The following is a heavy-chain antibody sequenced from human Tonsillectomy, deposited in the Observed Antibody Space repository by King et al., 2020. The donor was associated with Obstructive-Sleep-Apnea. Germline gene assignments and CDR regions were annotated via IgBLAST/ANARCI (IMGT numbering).Heavy chain of an antibody. D-gene: IGHD5-24*01. J-gene: IGHJ4*02. CDR3: ARDNSYPPHD. CDR2: LYSGGTA. V-gene: IGHV3-66*01. Sequence: VQLVESGGGLVQPGGSLRLSCAASGFSVSNNYMSWVRQAPGKGLEWVSFLYSGGTAYYADSVKGSFTITRDNSKNTLYLQMNSLSAEDTAVYYCARDNSYPPHDWGQGTLVTVSS. CDR1: GFSVSNNY.